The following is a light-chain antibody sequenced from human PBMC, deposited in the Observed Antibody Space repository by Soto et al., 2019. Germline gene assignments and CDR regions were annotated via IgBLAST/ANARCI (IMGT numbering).Light chain of an antibody. Sequence: SVLTQPPSASGTPGQRVTISCSGSSSNIGSNTVNWYQQLPGTAPKLLIYSNNQRPSGVPDRFSGSKSGTSASLAISGLQPEDEADYYCAAWDDSLNGFYVFGTGTKVTVL. CDR3: AAWDDSLNGFYV. CDR2: SNN. CDR1: SSNIGSNT. V-gene: IGLV1-44*01. J-gene: IGLJ1*01.